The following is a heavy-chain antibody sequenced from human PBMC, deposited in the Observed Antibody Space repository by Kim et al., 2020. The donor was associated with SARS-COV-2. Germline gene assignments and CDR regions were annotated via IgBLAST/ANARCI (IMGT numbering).Heavy chain of an antibody. J-gene: IGHJ6*02. CDR2: ISGSGGST. Sequence: GGSLRLSCAASGFTFSSYAMSWVRQAPGKGLEWVSAISGSGGSTYYADPVKGRFTISRDNSKNTLYLQMNSLRAEDTAVYYCAKYYGSGRRYYGMDVWGQGTTVTVSS. V-gene: IGHV3-23*01. CDR1: GFTFSSYA. CDR3: AKYYGSGRRYYGMDV. D-gene: IGHD3-10*01.